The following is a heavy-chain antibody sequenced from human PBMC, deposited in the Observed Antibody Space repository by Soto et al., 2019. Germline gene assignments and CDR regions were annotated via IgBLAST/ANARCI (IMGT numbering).Heavy chain of an antibody. J-gene: IGHJ5*02. D-gene: IGHD5-18*01. V-gene: IGHV4-30-4*08. CDR1: GDSISSNNNY. CDR2: ISYSGTT. CDR3: ARGRGYSYGLDP. Sequence: SETLSLCCTVSGDSISSNNNYWSWIRQPPGEGLEWIGFISYSGTTSYSPSLKSRVAISLDTSKNQFSLSLSSVTAADTAVYYCARGRGYSYGLDPWGQGTLVTVS.